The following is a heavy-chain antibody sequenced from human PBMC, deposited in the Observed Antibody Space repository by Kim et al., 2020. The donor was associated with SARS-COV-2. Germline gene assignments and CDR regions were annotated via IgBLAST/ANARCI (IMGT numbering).Heavy chain of an antibody. CDR1: GGSISSYY. CDR3: ARAGPRGISGYYRGGNWFDP. J-gene: IGHJ5*02. Sequence: SETLSLTCTVSGGSISSYYWSWIRQPPGKGLEWIGYIYYSGSTNYNPSLKSRVTISVDTSKNQFSLKLSSVTAADTAVYYCARAGPRGISGYYRGGNWFDPWGQGTLVTVSS. CDR2: IYYSGST. D-gene: IGHD3-3*01. V-gene: IGHV4-59*01.